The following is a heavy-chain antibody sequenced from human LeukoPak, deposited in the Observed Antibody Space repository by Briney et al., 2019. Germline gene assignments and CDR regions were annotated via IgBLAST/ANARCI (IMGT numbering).Heavy chain of an antibody. D-gene: IGHD6-19*01. CDR3: AKGVRSVPVIAVAANAEFVY. CDR2: ISGSSGST. Sequence: GGSLRLSCAASGFTFSSYAMSWVRQAPGKGLEWVSAISGSSGSTYYADSVKGRFTISRDNSKNTLYLQMNSLRAEDTALYYCAKGVRSVPVIAVAANAEFVYWGQGTLVTVSS. J-gene: IGHJ4*02. CDR1: GFTFSSYA. V-gene: IGHV3-23*01.